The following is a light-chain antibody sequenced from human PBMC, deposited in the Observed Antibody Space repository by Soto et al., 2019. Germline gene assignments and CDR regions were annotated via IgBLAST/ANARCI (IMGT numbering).Light chain of an antibody. CDR1: QSVSSN. V-gene: IGKV3-15*01. CDR3: QQYNNWPLT. J-gene: IGKJ4*01. CDR2: GAS. Sequence: EFVMTQSPATLSVPPGERATLSCRASQSVSSNLAWYQQKPGQAPRLLIYGASTRATGIPARFSGSGSGTEFTITISSLQSEDFAVYYCQQYNNWPLTFGGGTKVDIK.